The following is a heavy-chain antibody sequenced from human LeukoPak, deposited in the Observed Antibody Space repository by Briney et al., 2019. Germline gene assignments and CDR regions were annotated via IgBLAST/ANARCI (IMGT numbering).Heavy chain of an antibody. CDR1: GDSISCHY. Sequence: SETLSLTCTVSGDSISCHYWSWIRQPPGKGLEWIGYIYYSGSTNYNPSLKSRVTISVDTSKNQFSLKLSSVTAADTAVYYCARDAGRYYDTPDDAFDIWGQGTMVTVSS. D-gene: IGHD3-22*01. CDR3: ARDAGRYYDTPDDAFDI. CDR2: IYYSGST. J-gene: IGHJ3*02. V-gene: IGHV4-59*11.